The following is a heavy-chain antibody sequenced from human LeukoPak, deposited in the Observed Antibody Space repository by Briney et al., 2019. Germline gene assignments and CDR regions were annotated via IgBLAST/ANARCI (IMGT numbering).Heavy chain of an antibody. CDR3: ATGYTSGTRVDY. CDR1: GFTFSAFS. J-gene: IGHJ4*02. D-gene: IGHD6-19*01. V-gene: IGHV3-69-1*01. CDR2: ISSSSDI. Sequence: GGSLRLSCAASGFTFSAFSMNWVRQAPGKGLEWVSAISSSSDIYYTDSVKGRFTISRDNANNFLYLQVSSLRAEDTAVYYCATGYTSGTRVDYWGQGTLVSVSS.